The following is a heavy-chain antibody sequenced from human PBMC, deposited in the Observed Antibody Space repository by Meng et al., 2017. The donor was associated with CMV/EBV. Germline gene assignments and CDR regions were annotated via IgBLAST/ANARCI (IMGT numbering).Heavy chain of an antibody. CDR2: ILKDGSDK. CDR3: VRDGDSSNWPLDY. Sequence: AESGGAVVKPGRSLILSCVVSGFMFSDYGMHWVRQAPGKAPEWVAFILKDGSDKFYRDSVKGRFTISRDPGKNTLYLQMDSLRPEDTAIYYCVRDGDSSNWPLDYWGQGTLVTVSS. J-gene: IGHJ4*02. CDR1: GFMFSDYG. V-gene: IGHV3-30*03. D-gene: IGHD6-13*01.